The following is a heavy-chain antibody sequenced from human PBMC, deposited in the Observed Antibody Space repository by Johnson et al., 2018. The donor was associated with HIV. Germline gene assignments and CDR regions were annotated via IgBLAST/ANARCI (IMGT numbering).Heavy chain of an antibody. Sequence: QVQLVESGGGVVQPGRSLRLSCAASGFTFSSYAMHWVRQAPGNGLEWVAVISYDGSNKYYADSVKGRVTISRDNSKNTLYLQMNSLRAEDTAVDYCARDLLWSDIAAPGGIWGQGTMVTVSS. J-gene: IGHJ3*02. CDR3: ARDLLWSDIAAPGGI. D-gene: IGHD6-13*01. CDR1: GFTFSSYA. V-gene: IGHV3-30-3*01. CDR2: ISYDGSNK.